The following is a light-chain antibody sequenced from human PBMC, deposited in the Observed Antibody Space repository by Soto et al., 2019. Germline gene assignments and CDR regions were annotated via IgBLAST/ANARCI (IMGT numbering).Light chain of an antibody. J-gene: IGLJ2*01. CDR1: SSDVGSHNL. V-gene: IGLV2-23*01. Sequence: QSVLTQPASVSGSPGQLITISCTGSSSDVGSHNLVSWYQQYPGKAPKLMIFEANKRPSGVSNRFSGSKSGNTASLTVSGLQADDEADYYCCSYVGTSTIFGGGTKLTVL. CDR2: EAN. CDR3: CSYVGTSTI.